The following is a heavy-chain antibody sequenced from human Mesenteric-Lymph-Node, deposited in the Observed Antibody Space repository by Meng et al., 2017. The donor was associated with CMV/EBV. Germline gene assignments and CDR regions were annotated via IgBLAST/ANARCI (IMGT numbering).Heavy chain of an antibody. CDR2: ISHDGNNK. CDR1: FIFISFT. V-gene: IGHV3-30*04. Sequence: FIFISFTMHCVRQAPGNVLAWVALISHDGNNKDYADSVKGRFTVSRDNSKSTLYLQMHSLRAYDTAIYYCAREGVLLWFGVLPGHFDY. J-gene: IGHJ4*01. D-gene: IGHD3-10*01. CDR3: AREGVLLWFGVLPGHFDY.